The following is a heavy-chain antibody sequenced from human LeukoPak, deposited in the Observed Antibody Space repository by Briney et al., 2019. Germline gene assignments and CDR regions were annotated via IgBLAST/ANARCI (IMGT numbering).Heavy chain of an antibody. D-gene: IGHD3-22*01. CDR2: IKEDGSEK. V-gene: IGHV3-7*01. Sequence: GGSLRLSCAASGFTFSTYWMSWVRQAPGKGLEWVANIKEDGSEKYYVDSVKGRFTISRDNAKNALYLQMNSLRAEDTAVYYCVGGGYYFNYWGQGTLVTVSS. CDR3: VGGGYYFNY. J-gene: IGHJ4*02. CDR1: GFTFSTYW.